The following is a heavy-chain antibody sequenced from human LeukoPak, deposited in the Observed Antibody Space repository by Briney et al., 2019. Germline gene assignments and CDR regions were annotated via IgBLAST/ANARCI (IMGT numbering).Heavy chain of an antibody. CDR3: ARGSSSWPGDFQH. Sequence: SETLSLTCSVSGGSILNYYWSWIRQPPGKGLEWIGYVYYTGSTNYNPSLKSRVTISVDTSKNQFSLKLSSVTAADTAVYYCARGSSSWPGDFQHWGQGTLVTVSS. V-gene: IGHV4-59*01. D-gene: IGHD6-13*01. J-gene: IGHJ1*01. CDR2: VYYTGST. CDR1: GGSILNYY.